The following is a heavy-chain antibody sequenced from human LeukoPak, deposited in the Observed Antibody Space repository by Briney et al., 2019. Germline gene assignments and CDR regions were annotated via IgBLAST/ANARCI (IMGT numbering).Heavy chain of an antibody. Sequence: ASVKVSCKASGYTFTGYYIYWVRQAPGQGLEWMGWINPNSGGTNYAQKFQGRVTMTRDTSISTAYMELSRLRSDDTAVYYCARDSSGWYLKDYFDYWGQGTLVTVSS. J-gene: IGHJ4*02. CDR3: ARDSSGWYLKDYFDY. CDR2: INPNSGGT. D-gene: IGHD6-19*01. V-gene: IGHV1-2*02. CDR1: GYTFTGYY.